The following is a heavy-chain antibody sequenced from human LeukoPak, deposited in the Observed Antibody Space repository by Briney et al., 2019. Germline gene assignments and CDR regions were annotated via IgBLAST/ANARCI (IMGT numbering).Heavy chain of an antibody. D-gene: IGHD6-13*01. CDR2: TYYRSKWYN. J-gene: IGHJ4*02. CDR3: ARKIAASAFDY. V-gene: IGHV6-1*01. Sequence: SQTLSLTCAISGDSVSSNSAAWNWLRQSPSRGLEWLGRTYYRSKWYNDYAVSVKSRITINPNISKNQFSLQLNSVTPEDTAVYYCARKIAASAFDYWGQGTLVTVSS. CDR1: GDSVSSNSAA.